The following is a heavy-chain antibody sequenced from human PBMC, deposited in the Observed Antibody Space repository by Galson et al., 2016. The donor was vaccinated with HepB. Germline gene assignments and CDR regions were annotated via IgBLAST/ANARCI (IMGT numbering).Heavy chain of an antibody. V-gene: IGHV4-39*01. Sequence: ETLSLTCTVSGGSISRTSYYWGWIRQPPGKGLEWIGSIFYSGSTYYNPSLKSRVTISVDTSKNQFSLNLSSVTAADTAMYYCARQWLLWFDPWGQGTLVTVSS. D-gene: IGHD6-19*01. CDR2: IFYSGST. CDR1: GGSISRTSYY. J-gene: IGHJ5*02. CDR3: ARQWLLWFDP.